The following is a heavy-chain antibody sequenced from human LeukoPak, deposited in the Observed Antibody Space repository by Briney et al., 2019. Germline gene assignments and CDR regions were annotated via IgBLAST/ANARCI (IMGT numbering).Heavy chain of an antibody. Sequence: SETLSLTCTVSGGSISSYYWSWIRQPPGKGLEWIGYIYYSGSTNYNPSLKSRVTISVDTSKNQFSLDLSSVTAADTAVYYCARRYYDLFTGPYYFDYWGQGTLVTVSS. V-gene: IGHV4-59*08. CDR3: ARRYYDLFTGPYYFDY. CDR2: IYYSGST. D-gene: IGHD3-9*01. CDR1: GGSISSYY. J-gene: IGHJ4*02.